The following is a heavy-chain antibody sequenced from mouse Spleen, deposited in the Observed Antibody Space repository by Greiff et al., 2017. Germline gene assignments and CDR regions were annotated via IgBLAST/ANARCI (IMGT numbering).Heavy chain of an antibody. D-gene: IGHD1-1*01. J-gene: IGHJ4*01. V-gene: IGHV1-61*01. CDR3: ARGATVVAPCAMDY. Sequence: QVQLQQPGAELVRPGSSVKLSCKASGYTFTSYWMDWVKQRPGQGLEWIGNIYPSDSETHYNQKFKDKATLTVDKSSSTAYMQLSSLTSEDSAVYYCARGATVVAPCAMDYWGQGTSVTVSS. CDR2: IYPSDSET. CDR1: GYTFTSYW.